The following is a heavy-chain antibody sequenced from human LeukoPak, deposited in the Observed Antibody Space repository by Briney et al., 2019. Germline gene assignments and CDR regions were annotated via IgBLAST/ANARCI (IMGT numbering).Heavy chain of an antibody. CDR1: GGTFNSFA. CDR2: IIPIYPTT. V-gene: IGHV1-69*13. J-gene: IGHJ4*02. Sequence: GASVKVSCKASGGTFNSFALSWVRQAPGQGLEWMGGIIPIYPTTEYAQKFQGRVTISADESRGTVSIELSNLRSDDTAVYYCARGQRLYSSSLGGADYWGQGTLVTVSS. CDR3: ARGQRLYSSSLGGADY. D-gene: IGHD6-6*01.